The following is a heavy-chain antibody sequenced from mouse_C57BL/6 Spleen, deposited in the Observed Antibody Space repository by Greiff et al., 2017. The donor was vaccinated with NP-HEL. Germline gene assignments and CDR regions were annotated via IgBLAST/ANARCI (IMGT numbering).Heavy chain of an antibody. CDR2: INPNNGGT. Sequence: VQLQQSGPELVKPGASVKISCKAPGYTFTDYYMNWVKQSHGKSLEWIGDINPNNGGTSYNQKFKGKATLTVDKSSSTAYMELRSLTSEDSAVYYCARTYGYDYWFAYWGQGTLVTVSA. J-gene: IGHJ3*01. CDR3: ARTYGYDYWFAY. V-gene: IGHV1-26*01. CDR1: GYTFTDYY. D-gene: IGHD2-2*01.